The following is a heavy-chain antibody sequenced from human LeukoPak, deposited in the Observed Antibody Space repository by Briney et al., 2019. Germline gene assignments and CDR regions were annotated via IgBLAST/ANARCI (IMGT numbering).Heavy chain of an antibody. D-gene: IGHD6-13*01. Sequence: SETLSLTCTVTVGSVSSDNYYWSWIRQPPGKGLEWIGYIYNSGSTNYSPSLKSRVTMSADTSKNQLSLKLSAVTAADTAVYYCASGRFSSSWYIFDPWGQGALVTVSS. CDR3: ASGRFSSSWYIFDP. CDR1: VGSVSSDNYY. CDR2: IYNSGST. J-gene: IGHJ5*02. V-gene: IGHV4-61*01.